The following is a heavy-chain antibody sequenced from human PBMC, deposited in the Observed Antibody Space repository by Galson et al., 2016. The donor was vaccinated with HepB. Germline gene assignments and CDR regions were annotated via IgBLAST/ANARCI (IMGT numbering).Heavy chain of an antibody. CDR3: AKLGGDSGSPY. V-gene: IGHV3-11*01. Sequence: SLRLSCAASGFTVSSNYMSWIRQAPGKGLEWVSYYNSAANTIYYADSVKGRFTISRDNANNSLYLQVNSLRADDTAVYYCAKLGGDSGSPYWGHGTLVTASS. J-gene: IGHJ4*01. CDR1: GFTVSSNY. CDR2: YNSAANTI. D-gene: IGHD5-12*01.